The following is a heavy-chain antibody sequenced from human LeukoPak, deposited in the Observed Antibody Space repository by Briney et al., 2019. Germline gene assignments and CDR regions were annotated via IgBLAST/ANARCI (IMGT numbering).Heavy chain of an antibody. D-gene: IGHD3-16*01. CDR3: ASLYRLLWGVGY. V-gene: IGHV3-23*01. CDR2: ISGSGGST. CDR1: GFTFSSYA. Sequence: GGSLRLSCAASGFTFSSYAMSWVRQAPGKGLEWVSAISGSGGSTYYADSVKGRFTISRDNSKNTLYLQMNSLRAEDTAVYFFASLYRLLWGVGYWGQGTGVGVSS. J-gene: IGHJ4*02.